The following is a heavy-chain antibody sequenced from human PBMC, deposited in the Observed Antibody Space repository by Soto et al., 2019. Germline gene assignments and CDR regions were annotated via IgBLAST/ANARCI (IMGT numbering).Heavy chain of an antibody. D-gene: IGHD3-9*01. Sequence: PSESLSLTCTVSGGSISSYYWSWIRQPPGKGLEWIGYIYYSGRTNYNPSLKSRVTISVDTSKNQFSLKLSSVTAADTAVYYCARLPGDDIAMADYCRQGTLV. V-gene: IGHV4-59*08. J-gene: IGHJ4*02. CDR2: IYYSGRT. CDR3: ARLPGDDIAMADY. CDR1: GGSISSYY.